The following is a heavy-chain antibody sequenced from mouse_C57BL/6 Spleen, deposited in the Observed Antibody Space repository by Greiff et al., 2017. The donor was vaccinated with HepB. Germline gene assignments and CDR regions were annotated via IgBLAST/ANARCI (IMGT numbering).Heavy chain of an antibody. CDR1: GFTFSSYA. Sequence: DVKLVESGGGLVKPGGSLKLSCAASGFTFSSYAMSWVRQTPEKRLEWVATISDGGSYTYYPDNVKGRFTISRDNAKNNLYLQMSHLKSEDTAMYYCAREDGYGGYFDVWGTGTTVTVSS. CDR2: ISDGGSYT. CDR3: AREDGYGGYFDV. V-gene: IGHV5-4*01. D-gene: IGHD1-2*01. J-gene: IGHJ1*03.